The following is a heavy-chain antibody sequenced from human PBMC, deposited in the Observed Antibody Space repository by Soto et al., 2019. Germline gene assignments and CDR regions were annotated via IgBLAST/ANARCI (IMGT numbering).Heavy chain of an antibody. V-gene: IGHV4-59*01. CDR2: IYNSGST. CDR1: GGSISNYY. CDR3: AREYYYDSSGYYSRGAFDI. Sequence: SETLSLTCTVSGGSISNYYWNWIRQPPGKGLEWIGSIYNSGSTNYNPSLKSRVTISVDTSKNQFSLKRSSVTAADTAVYYCAREYYYDSSGYYSRGAFDIWGQGTMVTVSS. J-gene: IGHJ3*02. D-gene: IGHD3-22*01.